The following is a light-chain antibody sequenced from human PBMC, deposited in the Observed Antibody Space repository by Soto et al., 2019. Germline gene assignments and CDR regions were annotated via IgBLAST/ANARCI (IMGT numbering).Light chain of an antibody. J-gene: IGKJ1*01. CDR3: QQYNNWPRT. CDR1: QSVSSN. CDR2: GAS. V-gene: IGKV3-15*01. Sequence: EIVMTQSTATLSVSPGERATLSCRTSQSVSSNLAWYQQKPGQAPRLLIYGASTRATGIPARFSGSGSGTEFSLTISSLQSEDFAVYYCQQYNNWPRTFGQGTQVEIK.